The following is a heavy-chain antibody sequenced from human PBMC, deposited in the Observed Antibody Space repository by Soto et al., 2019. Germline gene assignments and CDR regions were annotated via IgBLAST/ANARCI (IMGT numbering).Heavy chain of an antibody. Sequence: QVQLVESGGGVVQPGRSLRLSCAASGFTFSSYGMHWVRQAPGKGLEWVAVISYDGSNKYYADFVKGRFTISRDNSKNTLYLQMNSLRAEDTAVYYCAQDHHIGGYDFDFGYWGQGTLVTVSP. D-gene: IGHD5-12*01. V-gene: IGHV3-30*18. CDR2: ISYDGSNK. CDR3: AQDHHIGGYDFDFGY. J-gene: IGHJ4*02. CDR1: GFTFSSYG.